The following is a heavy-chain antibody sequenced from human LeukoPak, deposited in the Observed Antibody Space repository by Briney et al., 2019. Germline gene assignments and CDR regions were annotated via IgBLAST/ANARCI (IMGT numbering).Heavy chain of an antibody. J-gene: IGHJ4*02. Sequence: GGSLRLSCAASGFILSNYGMHWVRQAPGKGLEWVAVIWYDGSNKYYADSVRGRFTISRDNSKNTLYLQMNSLRADDTAVYYCARPMITFGGVIAPFDYWGQGTLVTVSS. CDR1: GFILSNYG. V-gene: IGHV3-33*01. D-gene: IGHD3-16*02. CDR3: ARPMITFGGVIAPFDY. CDR2: IWYDGSNK.